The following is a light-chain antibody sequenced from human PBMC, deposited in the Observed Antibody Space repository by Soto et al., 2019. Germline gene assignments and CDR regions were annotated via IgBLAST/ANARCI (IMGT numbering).Light chain of an antibody. Sequence: QSVLTQPPSVSGAPGQRVTISCTGSSSNIGAGYDVHWYQKLPGTAPKLLISGNTNRPSGVPDRFSGSKSGTSASLAITGLQAEDEADYYCQSYDNTLGVVFGEGTKLTVL. J-gene: IGLJ2*01. CDR2: GNT. CDR3: QSYDNTLGVV. V-gene: IGLV1-40*01. CDR1: SSNIGAGYD.